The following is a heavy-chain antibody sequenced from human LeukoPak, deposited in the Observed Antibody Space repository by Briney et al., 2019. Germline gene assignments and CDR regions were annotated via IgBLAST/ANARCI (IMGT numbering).Heavy chain of an antibody. J-gene: IGHJ4*02. Sequence: ASVKVSCKASGYTFTGYYMHWVRRAPGQGREWMGWINPNSGGTNYAQKFQGRVTMTRDTSISTAYMELSRLRSDDTAVYYCARVPMASYFDYWGQGTLVTVSS. CDR2: INPNSGGT. CDR3: ARVPMASYFDY. D-gene: IGHD5-24*01. V-gene: IGHV1-2*02. CDR1: GYTFTGYY.